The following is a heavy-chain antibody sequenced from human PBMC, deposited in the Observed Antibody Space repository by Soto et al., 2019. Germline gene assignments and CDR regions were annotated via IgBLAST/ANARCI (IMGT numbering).Heavy chain of an antibody. CDR1: GGSISSSSYY. V-gene: IGHV4-39*01. Sequence: QLQLQESGPGLVKPSETLSLTCTVSGGSISSSSYYWGWIRQPPGKGLEWIGSIYYSGGTYYNPSLKSRVTISVDTSKNQFSLKLSSVTAADTAVYYCARHIMSVNTFYYYYYMDVWGKGTTVTVSS. J-gene: IGHJ6*03. CDR2: IYYSGGT. CDR3: ARHIMSVNTFYYYYYMDV. D-gene: IGHD4-17*01.